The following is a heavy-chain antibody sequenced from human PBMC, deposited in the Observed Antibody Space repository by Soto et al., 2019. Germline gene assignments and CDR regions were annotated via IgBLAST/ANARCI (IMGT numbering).Heavy chain of an antibody. CDR2: IYYSGST. D-gene: IGHD1-7*01. V-gene: IGHV4-31*03. CDR3: ARDGSHWNYGGVYYGMDV. J-gene: IGHJ6*02. Sequence: SETLSLTCTVSGGSISSGGYYWSWIRQHPGKGLEWIGYIYYSGSTYYNPSLKSRVTISVDTSKNQFSLKLSSVTAADTAVYYCARDGSHWNYGGVYYGMDVWGQGTTVTVSS. CDR1: GGSISSGGYY.